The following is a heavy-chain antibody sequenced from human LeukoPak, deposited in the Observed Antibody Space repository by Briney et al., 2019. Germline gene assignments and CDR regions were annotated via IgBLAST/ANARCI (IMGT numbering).Heavy chain of an antibody. Sequence: SGGSLRLSCAASGFTFSSYWMHWVRQAPGKGLVWVSRINSDGSSTSYADSVKGRFTISRDNAKNTLYLQMNSLRAEDTAVYYCATYDFWSGYYGDWGQGTLVTVSS. CDR3: ATYDFWSGYYGD. J-gene: IGHJ4*02. V-gene: IGHV3-74*01. CDR2: INSDGSST. CDR1: GFTFSSYW. D-gene: IGHD3-3*01.